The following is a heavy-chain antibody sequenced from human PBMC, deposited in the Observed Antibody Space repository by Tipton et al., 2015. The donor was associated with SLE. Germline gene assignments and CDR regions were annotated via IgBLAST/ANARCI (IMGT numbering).Heavy chain of an antibody. V-gene: IGHV3-30*02. CDR3: AKAYTSGWYDCDY. D-gene: IGHD6-19*01. J-gene: IGHJ4*02. CDR2: INYDGNNK. Sequence: SLRLSFAASGFNFRSYGMFWVRQAPGMGLEWVSFINYDGNNKYYADPVKGRFTISRDNSKNTLYLQMNSLRTEDTAVYYCAKAYTSGWYDCDYWGQGTLVTVSS. CDR1: GFNFRSYG.